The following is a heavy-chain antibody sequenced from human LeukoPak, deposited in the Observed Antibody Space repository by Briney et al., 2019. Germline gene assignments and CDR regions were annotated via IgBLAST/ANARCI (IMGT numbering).Heavy chain of an antibody. CDR3: ARGPNYDFWSGYYRNLLFDY. Sequence: SETLSLTCAVYGGSFSGYYWSRIRQPPGKGLEWIGEINHSGSTNYNPSLKSRATISVDTSKNQFSLKLSSVTAADTAVYYCARGPNYDFWSGYYRNLLFDYWGQGTLVTVSS. V-gene: IGHV4-34*01. D-gene: IGHD3-3*01. J-gene: IGHJ4*02. CDR1: GGSFSGYY. CDR2: INHSGST.